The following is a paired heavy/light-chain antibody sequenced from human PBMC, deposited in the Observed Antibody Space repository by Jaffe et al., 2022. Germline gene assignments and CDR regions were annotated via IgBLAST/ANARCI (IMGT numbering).Heavy chain of an antibody. CDR2: IRLDGSHE. V-gene: IGHV3-30*02. CDR3: AKDRLNHLLPPEY. J-gene: IGHJ4*02. CDR1: GFTFSTYG. D-gene: IGHD6-19*01. Sequence: QVQLVESGGGVVQPGGSLRLSCAASGFTFSTYGMHWVRQAPGKGLEWVAFIRLDGSHEYYADSVKGRFTISRENPKNTLYLQLNSLRPDDTAVYYCAKDRLNHLLPPEYWGQGTLVIVSS.
Light chain of an antibody. J-gene: IGLJ3*02. CDR2: DVT. Sequence: QSALTQPASVSGSPGQSITFSCTGTSNDVGGYNYVSWYQQYPGEAPRLMIYDVTNRPSGVSNRFSGSKSGNTASLTISGLQAEDEADYYCSSYTSSGTLEFGGGTKLTVV. CDR3: SSYTSSGTLE. CDR1: SNDVGGYNY. V-gene: IGLV2-14*03.